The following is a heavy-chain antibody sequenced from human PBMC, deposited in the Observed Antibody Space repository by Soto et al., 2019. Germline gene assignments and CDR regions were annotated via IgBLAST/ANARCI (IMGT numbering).Heavy chain of an antibody. CDR2: VSPTGDTV. Sequence: VQVVASGGGLGQPGRSLRLSCAVSGFRFEQYVMHWVRQGPGKGLECVSTVSPTGDTVAYADSVEGRFTVSRDNDKNSLYLQMNSLTGDDTAFYYCLKDAPNCSIDDWGQGTLVTVSS. J-gene: IGHJ4*02. CDR3: LKDAPNCSIDD. V-gene: IGHV3-9*01. D-gene: IGHD3-10*02. CDR1: GFRFEQYV.